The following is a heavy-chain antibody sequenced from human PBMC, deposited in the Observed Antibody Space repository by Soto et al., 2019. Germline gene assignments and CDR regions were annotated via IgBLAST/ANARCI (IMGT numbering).Heavy chain of an antibody. J-gene: IGHJ5*02. D-gene: IGHD3-3*01. Sequence: QVQLQQWGAGLLKPSETVSLTCAVYGGSLIGYYGSWIRQPPGKGLEWIGEINHSGSTKYNPSLKNRVTISADTTKNHFSLRLSSVAAADTAVYYCATLGHYDFWSWFRKGNWFDPWGQGTLVTFSS. V-gene: IGHV4-34*01. CDR1: GGSLIGYY. CDR3: ATLGHYDFWSWFRKGNWFDP. CDR2: INHSGST.